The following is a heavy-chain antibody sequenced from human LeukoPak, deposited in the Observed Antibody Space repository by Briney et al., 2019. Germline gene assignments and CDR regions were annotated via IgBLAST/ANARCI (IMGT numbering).Heavy chain of an antibody. Sequence: ASVKVSCKASGGTFSSYAISWVRQAPGQGLEWMGGFDPEDGETIYAQKFQGRVTMTEDTSTDTAYMELSSLRSEGTAVYYCATRSIVGFDYWGQGTLVTVSS. CDR1: GGTFSSYA. V-gene: IGHV1-24*01. CDR3: ATRSIVGFDY. J-gene: IGHJ4*02. CDR2: FDPEDGET. D-gene: IGHD1-26*01.